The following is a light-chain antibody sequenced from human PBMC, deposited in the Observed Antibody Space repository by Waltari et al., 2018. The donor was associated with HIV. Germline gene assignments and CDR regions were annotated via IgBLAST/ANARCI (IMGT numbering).Light chain of an antibody. CDR3: QQYNSWPYRHFRT. V-gene: IGKV3-15*01. CDR2: GAS. Sequence: EIVMTQSPATLSVSPGQRVTLSCRASQSVSSDLAWYQQKPGQAPRLLIFGASTRATGVPARFSGSGSGTEFTLTISNLQSEDFAIYYCQQYNSWPYRHFRTFGQGTKVEIK. J-gene: IGKJ1*01. CDR1: QSVSSD.